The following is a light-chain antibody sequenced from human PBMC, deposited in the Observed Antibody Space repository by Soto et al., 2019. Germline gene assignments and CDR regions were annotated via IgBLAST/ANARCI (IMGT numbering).Light chain of an antibody. CDR2: GNS. CDR3: QSYDSSLSGVV. J-gene: IGLJ2*01. CDR1: SSNIGAGYD. V-gene: IGLV1-40*01. Sequence: QSVLTQPPSVSGAPGQRVTISCTGSSSNIGAGYDVHWYQQLPGTAPKLLIYGNSNRPSVVPDRFSGSKSGTSASLAITGLQDEDEADYYCQSYDSSLSGVVFGGGTKLT.